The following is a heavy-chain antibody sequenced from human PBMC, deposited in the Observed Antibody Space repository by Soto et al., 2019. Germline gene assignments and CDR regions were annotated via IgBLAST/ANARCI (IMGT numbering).Heavy chain of an antibody. CDR2: ISYDGSNK. J-gene: IGHJ6*01. Sequence: QVQLVESGGGVVQPGRSLRLSCAASGFTFSSYAMHWVRQAPGKGLEWVAVISYDGSNKYYADSVKGRFTISRDNSKNTLYLQMNSLRAEDTAVYYCARSPNNRGYRLYYYYYYGMDVW. V-gene: IGHV3-30-3*01. CDR1: GFTFSSYA. D-gene: IGHD5-18*01. CDR3: ARSPNNRGYRLYYYYYYGMDV.